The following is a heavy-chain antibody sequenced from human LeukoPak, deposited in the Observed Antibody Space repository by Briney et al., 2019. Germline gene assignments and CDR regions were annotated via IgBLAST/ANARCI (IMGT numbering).Heavy chain of an antibody. Sequence: GGSLRLSCAASGFTFSNYAIHWVRQAPGKGLESVSVISSNGGNIYHANSVKGRFTISRDTSKNTVYLQMGSLRPEDMAVYYCARVRVGATAKGHYFDYWGQGTLVTVSS. D-gene: IGHD1-26*01. CDR2: ISSNGGNI. V-gene: IGHV3-64*01. CDR3: ARVRVGATAKGHYFDY. J-gene: IGHJ4*02. CDR1: GFTFSNYA.